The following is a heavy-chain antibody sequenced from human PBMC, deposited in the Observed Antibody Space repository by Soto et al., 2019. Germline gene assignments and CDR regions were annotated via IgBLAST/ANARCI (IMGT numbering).Heavy chain of an antibody. CDR2: IWYDGSNK. CDR3: ARERSDKAPGF. J-gene: IGHJ4*02. V-gene: IGHV3-33*01. Sequence: GGSLRLSCAASGFTFSSYGMHWVRQAPGKGLEWVAVIWYDGSNKYYADSVKGRFTVSRDNSKNTLYLQMNSLRAEDTAVYYCARERSDKAPGFWGQGTLVTVAS. CDR1: GFTFSSYG. D-gene: IGHD3-9*01.